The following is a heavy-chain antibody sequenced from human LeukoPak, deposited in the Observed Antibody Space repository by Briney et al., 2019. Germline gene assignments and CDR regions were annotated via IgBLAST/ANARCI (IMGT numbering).Heavy chain of an antibody. D-gene: IGHD3-10*02. V-gene: IGHV3-30*01. J-gene: IGHJ5*02. CDR2: ISYDGSNK. CDR3: AGTMSSFDP. Sequence: WVRQAPGKGLEWVAVISYDGSNKYYADSVKGRFTISRDNSKKTLYLQMNSLRAEDTAVYYCAGTMSSFDPWGQGTLVTVSS.